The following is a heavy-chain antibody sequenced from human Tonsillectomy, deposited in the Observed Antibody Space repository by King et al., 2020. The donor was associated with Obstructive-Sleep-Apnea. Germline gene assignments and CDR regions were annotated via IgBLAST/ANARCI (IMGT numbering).Heavy chain of an antibody. CDR3: ASSPESSTYLSYFYYGIDV. V-gene: IGHV3-30*03. J-gene: IGHJ6*02. Sequence: VQLVESGGGVVQPGRSLRLSCESSGVTFSSYAMHWVRQAPGKGLEWVAAISYDGSNKYYADSLKGRFTISRDNPRNTVFLHINSLRADDTAVFYCASSPESSTYLSYFYYGIDVWGQGTTVTVSS. D-gene: IGHD2-2*01. CDR2: ISYDGSNK. CDR1: GVTFSSYA.